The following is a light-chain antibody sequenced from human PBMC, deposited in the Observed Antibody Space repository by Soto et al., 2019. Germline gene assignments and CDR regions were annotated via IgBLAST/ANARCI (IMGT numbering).Light chain of an antibody. Sequence: QSALTQPASVSGSPGQSITISCTGTSSDIGAYNYVSWYQQHPGKAPQLMIYEVSNRPSGVSSRFSGSKSGNTASLTISGLQAEGEADYYCSSYTSSSTLVFGTGTKVTVL. CDR2: EVS. CDR1: SSDIGAYNY. V-gene: IGLV2-14*01. J-gene: IGLJ1*01. CDR3: SSYTSSSTLV.